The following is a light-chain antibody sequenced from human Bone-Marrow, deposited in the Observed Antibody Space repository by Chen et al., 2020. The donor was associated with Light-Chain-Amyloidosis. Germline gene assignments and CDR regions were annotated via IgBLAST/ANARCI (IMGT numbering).Light chain of an antibody. Sequence: EIVLTQSPCTRSLSPGESATVSCRASQSVSSSYVAWYQQKSGQAPRLLIHGASTRATGIPDRFSGRGSGTDFTLSITRVEAEDFAVYYCQHYDSLLTFGQGTRLDIK. CDR3: QHYDSLLT. CDR2: GAS. J-gene: IGKJ5*01. CDR1: QSVSSSY. V-gene: IGKV3-20*01.